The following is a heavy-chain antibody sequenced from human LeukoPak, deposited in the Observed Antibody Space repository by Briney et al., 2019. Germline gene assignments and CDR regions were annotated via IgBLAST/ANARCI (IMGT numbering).Heavy chain of an antibody. CDR2: INHSGST. CDR1: GGSFSGYY. V-gene: IGHV4-34*01. D-gene: IGHD3-9*01. J-gene: IGHJ4*02. CDR3: ARHSKLRYFDWHRNDGFDY. Sequence: SETLSLTCAVYGGSFSGYYWSRIRQPPGKGLEWIGEINHSGSTNYNPSLKSRVTISVDTSKNQFSLKLSSVTAADTAVYYCARHSKLRYFDWHRNDGFDYWGQGTLVTVSS.